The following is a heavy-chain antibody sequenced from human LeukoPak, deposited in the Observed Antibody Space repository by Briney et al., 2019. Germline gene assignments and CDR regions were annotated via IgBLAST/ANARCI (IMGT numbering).Heavy chain of an antibody. Sequence: PGGSLRLSCAASGFSFRSYWMHWVRQAPGKGLVWVSRINSDGSSTSYADSVKGRFTISRDSSKNTLFLQMNRLRPEGAAVYYCAKAPVTTCRGAFCYPFDYWGLGTLVTVSS. J-gene: IGHJ4*02. CDR1: GFSFRSYW. D-gene: IGHD2-15*01. CDR3: AKAPVTTCRGAFCYPFDY. V-gene: IGHV3-74*01. CDR2: INSDGSST.